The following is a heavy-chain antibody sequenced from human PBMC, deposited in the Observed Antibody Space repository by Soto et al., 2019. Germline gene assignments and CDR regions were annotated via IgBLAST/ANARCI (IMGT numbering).Heavy chain of an antibody. CDR1: GGSISSGGYY. J-gene: IGHJ6*02. D-gene: IGHD2-2*01. V-gene: IGHV4-31*03. CDR2: IYYSGST. CDR3: ARDLSPHCSSTSCYYYYGMDV. Sequence: SETLSLTCTVSGGSISSGGYYCSWIRQHPGKGREWIGYIYYSGSTYYNPSLKSRVTISVDTSKNQFILKLSSVTAADTAVYYCARDLSPHCSSTSCYYYYGMDVWGQGTTVTVS.